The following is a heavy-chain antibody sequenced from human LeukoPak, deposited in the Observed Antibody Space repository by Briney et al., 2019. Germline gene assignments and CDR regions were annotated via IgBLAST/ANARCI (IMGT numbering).Heavy chain of an antibody. V-gene: IGHV4-39*01. CDR1: GGSISSSSYY. CDR2: IYYSGST. J-gene: IGHJ5*02. D-gene: IGHD6-13*01. Sequence: SETLSLTCTVSGGSISSSSYYWGWIRQPPGKGLEWLGSIYYSGSTYYNPSLKSRVTISVDTSKNQFSLKLSSVTAADTAVYYCARGIAAWNWFDPWGQGTLVTVSS. CDR3: ARGIAAWNWFDP.